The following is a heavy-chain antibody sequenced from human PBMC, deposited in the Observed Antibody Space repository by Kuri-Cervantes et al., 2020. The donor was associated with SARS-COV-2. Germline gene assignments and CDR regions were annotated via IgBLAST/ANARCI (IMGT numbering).Heavy chain of an antibody. CDR3: ARASFDFWSGYYTGYFFDY. Sequence: GESLKISCAASAFTFSSCSMNRVRQAPGKGLEWVANIKQDGSEEFYVDSVKGRFTVSRDNAKKSLLLQMDSLRVEDTAVYYCARASFDFWSGYYTGYFFDYWGQGTLVTVSS. D-gene: IGHD3-3*01. CDR2: IKQDGSEE. V-gene: IGHV3-7*01. CDR1: AFTFSSCS. J-gene: IGHJ4*02.